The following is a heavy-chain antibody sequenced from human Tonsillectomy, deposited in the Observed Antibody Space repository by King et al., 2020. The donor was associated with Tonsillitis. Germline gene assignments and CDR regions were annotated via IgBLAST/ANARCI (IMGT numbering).Heavy chain of an antibody. CDR3: AKDLYDSSGYHFDY. V-gene: IGHV3-23*04. CDR2: ISVAGGIT. CDR1: GFTFSSYA. D-gene: IGHD3-22*01. Sequence: VQLVESGGDLVQPGGSLRLSCSASGFTFSSYAMNWVRQAPGKGLERVSAISVAGGITYYADSVKGRFSISRDNSKNTLNLQMTSLRAEDTPVYYCAKDLYDSSGYHFDYWGQGTLVTVSS. J-gene: IGHJ4*02.